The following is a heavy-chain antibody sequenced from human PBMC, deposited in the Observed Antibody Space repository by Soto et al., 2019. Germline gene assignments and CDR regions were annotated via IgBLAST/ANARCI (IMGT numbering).Heavy chain of an antibody. CDR3: ARAPSGYCSGGSCDY. J-gene: IGHJ4*02. Sequence: ASVKVSCKASGYTFTSYGINWVRQAPGQGLEWMGWISAYNGKTNYAQKLQGRVTMTTDKSTSTAYMELSSLRSEDTAVYYCARAPSGYCSGGSCDYWGQGTLVTVSS. D-gene: IGHD2-15*01. CDR1: GYTFTSYG. CDR2: ISAYNGKT. V-gene: IGHV1-18*01.